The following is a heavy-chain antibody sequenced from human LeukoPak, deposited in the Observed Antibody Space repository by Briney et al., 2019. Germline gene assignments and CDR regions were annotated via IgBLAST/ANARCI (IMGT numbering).Heavy chain of an antibody. Sequence: HPGRSLRLSCAASGFTFSSYGIHWVRQAPGKGLEWVAVIWYDGSNKYYADSVKGRFTISRDNSKNTLYLQMSSLRPEDTALYYCAGGTGWLIDSWGQGTLVTVSS. CDR2: IWYDGSNK. V-gene: IGHV3-33*01. D-gene: IGHD3-9*01. CDR1: GFTFSSYG. J-gene: IGHJ4*02. CDR3: AGGTGWLIDS.